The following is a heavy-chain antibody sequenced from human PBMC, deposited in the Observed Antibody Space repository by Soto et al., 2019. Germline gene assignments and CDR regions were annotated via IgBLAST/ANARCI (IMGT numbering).Heavy chain of an antibody. CDR2: INAGNGDT. D-gene: IGHD5-12*01. Sequence: AQLVQSGAEVKKPGASVRISCTASGISYTTYAIHWVRQAPGQGLEWMGWINAGNGDTRYSQRFQGRVTLTTDTSATTTYMGLSSLRSEDTSIYYCARAISGYVTWGQGTLVTVSS. V-gene: IGHV1-3*01. J-gene: IGHJ4*02. CDR1: GISYTTYA. CDR3: ARAISGYVT.